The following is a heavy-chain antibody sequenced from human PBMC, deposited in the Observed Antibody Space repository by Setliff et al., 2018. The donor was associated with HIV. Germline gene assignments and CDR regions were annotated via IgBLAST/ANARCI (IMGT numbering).Heavy chain of an antibody. CDR3: ARHRDPPGSRWIYYYYYMDL. CDR2: IYDSGST. Sequence: SETLSLTCDVSGYSIVKGYYWGWIRQPPGKRLEWLGCIYDSGSTSYNPSLSSRLTISVDTSKNQVSLRLSSVTAADTGVYYCARHRDPPGSRWIYYYYYMDLWGEGTTVTVSS. CDR1: GYSIVKGYY. D-gene: IGHD6-13*01. J-gene: IGHJ6*03. V-gene: IGHV4-38-2*01.